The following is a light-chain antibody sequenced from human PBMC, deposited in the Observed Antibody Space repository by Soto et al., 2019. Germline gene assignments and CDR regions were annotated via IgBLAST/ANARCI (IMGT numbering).Light chain of an antibody. Sequence: VVTQSPTTLSVSPGKRATLSCRASQSVSSSYLAWYQQKPGQAPRLLIYGASSRATGIPDRFSGSGSGTDFTLTIRSLQPDDFATYYCQQYNIYSWTFGHGTKVDIK. CDR3: QQYNIYSWT. J-gene: IGKJ1*01. CDR1: QSVSSSY. CDR2: GAS. V-gene: IGKV3D-7*01.